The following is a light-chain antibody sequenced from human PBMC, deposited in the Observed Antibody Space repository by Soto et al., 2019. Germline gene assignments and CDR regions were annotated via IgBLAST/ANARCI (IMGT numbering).Light chain of an antibody. Sequence: QSVLTQPPSVSVSPGQNVTISCSGISSNIGGNSVSWYQQLPGTAPKLLIYDDNKRPSGIPDRFSGSKSGTSATLGITGFQTGDEADYYCGSWDSSLSAYVFGTGTKVTVL. CDR3: GSWDSSLSAYV. J-gene: IGLJ1*01. V-gene: IGLV1-51*01. CDR2: DDN. CDR1: SSNIGGNS.